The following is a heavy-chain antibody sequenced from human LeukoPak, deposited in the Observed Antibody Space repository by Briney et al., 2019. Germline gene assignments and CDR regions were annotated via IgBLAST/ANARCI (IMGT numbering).Heavy chain of an antibody. J-gene: IGHJ4*02. CDR2: INPDSGGT. CDR1: GYIFTVYW. CDR3: VRGPGHGGYDY. D-gene: IGHD5-18*01. Sequence: ASVKVSCKPSGYIFTVYWIHWVRQDPGQGLEWMGWINPDSGGTGYAQKFQGRVTMTRDTSISTAFMELSSLTSDDAGVYYCVRGPGHGGYDYWGQGTLVTVSS. V-gene: IGHV1-2*02.